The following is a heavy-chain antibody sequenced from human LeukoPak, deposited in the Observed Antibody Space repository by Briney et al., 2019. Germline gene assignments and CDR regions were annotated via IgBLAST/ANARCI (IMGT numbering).Heavy chain of an antibody. CDR3: AKGVRSGYYEGAFDY. CDR2: IRYDGNNK. Sequence: GGSLRLSCATSGFTFSNYDLHWVRQAPGKGLEWVALIRYDGNNKYYADSVKGRFTISRDTSKNTLYLQMNSLRAEDTAVYYCAKGVRSGYYEGAFDYWGQGTLVTVSS. CDR1: GFTFSNYD. V-gene: IGHV3-30*02. D-gene: IGHD3-22*01. J-gene: IGHJ4*02.